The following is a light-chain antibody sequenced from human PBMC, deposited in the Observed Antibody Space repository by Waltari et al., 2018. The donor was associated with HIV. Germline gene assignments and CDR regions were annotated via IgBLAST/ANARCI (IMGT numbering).Light chain of an antibody. V-gene: IGKV3-15*01. Sequence: EIVMTQSPATQSVSPGERATLSCRASQSVDDPLAWYQHTPGQAPRLLIYVASTRATGIPARFSGSGSGTDFTLTINSLQSEDFAVYYCQQYNNWPPAYTFGQGTKLEIK. CDR1: QSVDDP. CDR3: QQYNNWPPAYT. J-gene: IGKJ2*01. CDR2: VAS.